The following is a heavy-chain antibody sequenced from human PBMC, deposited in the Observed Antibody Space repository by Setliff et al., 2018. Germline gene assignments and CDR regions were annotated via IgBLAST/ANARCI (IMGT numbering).Heavy chain of an antibody. D-gene: IGHD5-12*01. V-gene: IGHV4-4*08. CDR1: GASISSYF. CDR3: ARESRFGYSGYDCAFDY. J-gene: IGHJ4*02. Sequence: SETLSLTCSVSGASISSYFWTWIRQPPGKGLEWIGNIHTSESTKYNPSLKSRVTISLDTSKRQFSLKLTSVTAADTALYYCARESRFGYSGYDCAFDYWGQGMLVTVSS. CDR2: IHTSEST.